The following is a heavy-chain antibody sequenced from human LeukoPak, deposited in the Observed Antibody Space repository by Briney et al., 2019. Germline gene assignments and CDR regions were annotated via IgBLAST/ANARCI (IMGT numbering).Heavy chain of an antibody. CDR1: GGPFSGYY. Sequence: PSETLSLTCAVYGGPFSGYYWSWIRQPPGKGLEWIGEINHSGSTNYNPSLKSRVTISVDTSKSQFSLKLSSVTAADTAVYYCARGGYCSRTSCFSSLGFDPWGQGTLVTVSS. D-gene: IGHD2-2*03. CDR3: ARGGYCSRTSCFSSLGFDP. V-gene: IGHV4-34*01. CDR2: INHSGST. J-gene: IGHJ5*02.